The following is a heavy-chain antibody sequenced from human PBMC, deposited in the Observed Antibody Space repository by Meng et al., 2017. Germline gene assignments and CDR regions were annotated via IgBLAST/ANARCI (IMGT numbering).Heavy chain of an antibody. V-gene: IGHV1-69*01. CDR2: IIPIFGTA. CDR3: ASYSSVRGIAY. J-gene: IGHJ4*02. D-gene: IGHD3-10*01. CDR1: GGTFSSYA. Sequence: QVELGQSGGGVKKPGSAVKVACKASGGTFSSYAISWVRQAPGQGLEWMGGIIPIFGTANYAQKYQGRVTITADESTSTAYMELSSLRSEDTAVYYCASYSSVRGIAYWGQGTLVTVSS.